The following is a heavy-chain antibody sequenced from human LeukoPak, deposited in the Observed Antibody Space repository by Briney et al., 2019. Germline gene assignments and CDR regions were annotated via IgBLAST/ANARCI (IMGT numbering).Heavy chain of an antibody. J-gene: IGHJ4*02. D-gene: IGHD3-3*01. CDR2: IYYSGST. Sequence: PSETLSLTCTVSGGSISGYYWSWIRQPPGKGLEWIGYIYYSGSTYYNPSLKSRVTISVDTSKNQFSLKLSSVTAADTAIYYCARVSPKIFGVVIPYFDYWGQGTLVTVSS. V-gene: IGHV4-59*08. CDR1: GGSISGYY. CDR3: ARVSPKIFGVVIPYFDY.